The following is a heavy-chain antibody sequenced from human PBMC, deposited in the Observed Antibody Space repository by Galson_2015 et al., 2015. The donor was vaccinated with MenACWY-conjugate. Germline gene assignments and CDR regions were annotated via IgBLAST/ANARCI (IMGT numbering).Heavy chain of an antibody. CDR2: TYYRSKWYN. V-gene: IGHV6-1*01. CDR1: GDSVSSNSAA. J-gene: IGHJ5*02. Sequence: CAISGDSVSSNSAAWNWIRQSPSRGLGWLGRTYYRSKWYNDYAVSVKSRITINPDTSKNQFSLQLNSVTPEDTAVYYCASAFSGYSSGWYPGGWFDPWGQGTLVTVSS. CDR3: ASAFSGYSSGWYPGGWFDP. D-gene: IGHD6-19*01.